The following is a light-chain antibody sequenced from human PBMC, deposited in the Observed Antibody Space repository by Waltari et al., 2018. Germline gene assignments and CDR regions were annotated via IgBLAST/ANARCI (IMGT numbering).Light chain of an antibody. J-gene: IGLJ2*01. V-gene: IGLV1-47*01. Sequence: QSVLTPPPSASGTPGQRVTISCSGSSSNLGSNYVYWYQQLPGTAPKLLIYRNNQWPSGVPDRFSGSKSGTSASLAISGLRSEDEADYYCAAWDDSLSGVVFGGGTKLTVL. CDR3: AAWDDSLSGVV. CDR1: SSNLGSNY. CDR2: RNN.